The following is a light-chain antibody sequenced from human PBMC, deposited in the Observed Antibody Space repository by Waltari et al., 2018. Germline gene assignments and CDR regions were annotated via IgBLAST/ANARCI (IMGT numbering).Light chain of an antibody. CDR2: DAS. V-gene: IGKV3D-11*02. CDR1: ENINIF. Sequence: EIVLTQSPAHLSLSPGERATLSCRASENINIFLAWYQQKPGQAPRLLISDASNRAAGVPARFSGSGSLTDFTLTISSLEPEDFGVYYCQQRTNWQSISFGGGTRVEIK. J-gene: IGKJ4*01. CDR3: QQRTNWQSIS.